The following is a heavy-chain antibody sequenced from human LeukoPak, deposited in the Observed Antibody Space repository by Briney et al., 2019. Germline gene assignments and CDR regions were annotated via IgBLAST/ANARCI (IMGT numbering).Heavy chain of an antibody. V-gene: IGHV3-74*01. CDR3: AKAHYIHFLDY. D-gene: IGHD2/OR15-2a*01. CDR2: ISTDGISR. Sequence: GGSLRLSCAGSDFTFSTYWMHWVRQAPGKGLVWVSRISTDGISRTYADSVKGRFTISRDNSKNTLYLQVNSLRAEDTAVYYCAKAHYIHFLDYWGQGTLVTVSS. J-gene: IGHJ4*02. CDR1: DFTFSTYW.